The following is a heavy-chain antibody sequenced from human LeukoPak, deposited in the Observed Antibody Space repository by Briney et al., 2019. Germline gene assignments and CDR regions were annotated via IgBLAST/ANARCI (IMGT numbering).Heavy chain of an antibody. CDR2: IWYDGSNK. CDR1: GFTFSSYG. Sequence: TGGSLRLSCAASGFTFSSYGMHWVRQAPGKGLEWVAVIWYDGSNKYYADSVKGRFTISRDNSKNTLYLQMNSLRAEDTAVYYCAKDGSRFEESPNWFDPWGQGTLVTVSS. J-gene: IGHJ5*02. V-gene: IGHV3-33*06. D-gene: IGHD3-10*01. CDR3: AKDGSRFEESPNWFDP.